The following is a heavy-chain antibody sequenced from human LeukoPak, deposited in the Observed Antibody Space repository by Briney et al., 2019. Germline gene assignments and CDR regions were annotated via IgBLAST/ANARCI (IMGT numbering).Heavy chain of an antibody. CDR3: ARHLQILEVYDY. J-gene: IGHJ4*02. D-gene: IGHD1-1*01. Sequence: SETLSLTCIVSGGSISSSSYYWGWIRQPPGKGLEWIGSIYYSGSTYYNPSLKSRVTISVDTSKNQFSLKLCSVTAADTAVYYCARHLQILEVYDYWGQGTLVTVSS. CDR1: GGSISSSSYY. CDR2: IYYSGST. V-gene: IGHV4-39*01.